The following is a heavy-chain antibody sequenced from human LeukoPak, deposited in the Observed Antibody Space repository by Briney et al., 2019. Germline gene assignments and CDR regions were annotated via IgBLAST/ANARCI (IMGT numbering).Heavy chain of an antibody. CDR3: TRDPEVPMAV. CDR1: GFTFSSYY. V-gene: IGHV3-7*01. Sequence: GGSLRLSCAASGFTFSSYYMSWVRQAPGKGLEWVANIKQDGSEKYYVDSVKGRFTISRDNAKNSLYLQMNSLRAEDTAVYYCTRDPEVPMAVWGQGTTVTVSS. J-gene: IGHJ6*02. CDR2: IKQDGSEK.